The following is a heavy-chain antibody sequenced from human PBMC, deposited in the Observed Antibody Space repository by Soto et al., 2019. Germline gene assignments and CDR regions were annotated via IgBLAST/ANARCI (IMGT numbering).Heavy chain of an antibody. V-gene: IGHV2-5*02. CDR1: GFSRSSIGVA. CDR2: LYCDDDR. D-gene: IGHD1-26*01. CDR3: AHSASVPCCYYFDS. Sequence: QITLKESGPALVKPTQTLTLTCTFSGFSRSSIGVAVGWIRQPPGKALEWLALLYCDDDRRYSPSLKSRLTITKDTPKNPVVLTMTNMDPADTATYYCAHSASVPCCYYFDSWGQVTLVTVS. J-gene: IGHJ4*02.